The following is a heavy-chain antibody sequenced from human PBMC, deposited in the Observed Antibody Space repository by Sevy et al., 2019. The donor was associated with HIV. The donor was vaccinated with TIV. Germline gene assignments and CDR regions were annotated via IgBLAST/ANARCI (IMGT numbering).Heavy chain of an antibody. V-gene: IGHV3-30*04. Sequence: GGSLRLSCAASGFTFSSYAMHWVRQAPGKGLEWVAVISYDGSNKYYADSVKGRFTISRDNSKNTLYLQMNSLRAEDTAVYYCARDAFGHYDSSGPFDYWGQGTLVTVSS. D-gene: IGHD3-22*01. CDR2: ISYDGSNK. CDR1: GFTFSSYA. CDR3: ARDAFGHYDSSGPFDY. J-gene: IGHJ4*02.